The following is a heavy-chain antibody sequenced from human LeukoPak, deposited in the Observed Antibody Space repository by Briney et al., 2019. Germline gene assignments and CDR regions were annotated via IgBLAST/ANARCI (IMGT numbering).Heavy chain of an antibody. J-gene: IGHJ6*02. D-gene: IGHD6-13*01. CDR3: ASRHLEPYSSSMYVGMDV. V-gene: IGHV1-69*01. CDR1: GGTFSSYA. Sequence: AASVKVSCKASGGTFSSYAISWVRQAPGQGLEWMGGIIPIFGTANYAQKFQGRVTITADESTSTAYMELSSLRSEDTAVYYCASRHLEPYSSSMYVGMDVWGQGTTVTVSS. CDR2: IIPIFGTA.